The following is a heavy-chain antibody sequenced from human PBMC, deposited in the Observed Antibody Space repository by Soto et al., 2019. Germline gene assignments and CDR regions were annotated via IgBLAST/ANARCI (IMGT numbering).Heavy chain of an antibody. D-gene: IGHD6-6*01. CDR3: ASPRASIAARHDYYYYYYMDV. J-gene: IGHJ6*03. Sequence: ASVKVSCKASGYTFTSYAMHWVRQAPGQRLEWMGWINAGNGNTKYSQKFQGRVTITRDTSASTAYMELSSLRSEDTAVYYCASPRASIAARHDYYYYYYMDVWGKGTTVTVS. V-gene: IGHV1-3*01. CDR1: GYTFTSYA. CDR2: INAGNGNT.